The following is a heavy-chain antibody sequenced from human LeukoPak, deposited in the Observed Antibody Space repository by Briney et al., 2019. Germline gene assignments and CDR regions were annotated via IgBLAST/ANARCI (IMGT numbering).Heavy chain of an antibody. D-gene: IGHD2-15*01. CDR1: GFIFSNYG. CDR2: IRFDGSDT. CDR3: AKDSSVVAATPDWFDS. V-gene: IGHV3-30*02. Sequence: GGSLRLSCAASGFIFSNYGMHWVRQAPGKGLEWVAFIRFDGSDTYYGDSVRGRFTISRDNSRDTVFVQMNSLRPEDTAVYYCAKDSSVVAATPDWFDSWGQGTLATVSS. J-gene: IGHJ5*01.